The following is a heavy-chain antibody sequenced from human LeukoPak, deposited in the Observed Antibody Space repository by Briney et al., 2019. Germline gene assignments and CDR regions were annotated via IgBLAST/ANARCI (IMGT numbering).Heavy chain of an antibody. CDR1: GHTFSTYT. J-gene: IGHJ4*02. CDR3: ARGNYDSSGYQTR. Sequence: GASVKVSCKASGHTFSTYTMHWVRQAPGQGLEWMGWTNTNTGNPTYAQGFTGRFVFSLDTSVSTAYLQISSLKAEDTVVYYCARGNYDSSGYQTRWGQGTLVTVSS. CDR2: TNTNTGNP. D-gene: IGHD3-22*01. V-gene: IGHV7-4-1*02.